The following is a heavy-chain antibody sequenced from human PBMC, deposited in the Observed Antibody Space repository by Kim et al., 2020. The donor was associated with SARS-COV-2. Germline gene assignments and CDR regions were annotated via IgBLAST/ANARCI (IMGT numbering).Heavy chain of an antibody. D-gene: IGHD3-16*01. CDR3: ARDRVGGGMFFDF. J-gene: IGHJ4*01. CDR1: GASVTRSY. V-gene: IGHV4-59*02. CDR2: VYSTGSG. Sequence: SETLSLTCTVSGASVTRSYWTWIRQTPGKGLEWIGYVYSTGSGNSNPSLESRVSMSVDTSKNQFSLKLTSVTAADTAVYYCARDRVGGGMFFDFWGHGTLVTVSS.